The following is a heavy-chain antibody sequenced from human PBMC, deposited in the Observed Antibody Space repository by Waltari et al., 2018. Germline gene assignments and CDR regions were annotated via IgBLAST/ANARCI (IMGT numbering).Heavy chain of an antibody. V-gene: IGHV3-23*01. J-gene: IGHJ6*02. Sequence: EVQVLESGGGLVQPGGSLRLSCAASGFPFSTYAITGVRQAPGKGLEWVSSISDGGDTTYYSGSVKGRFTISRDNSRNTLFLQMNSLRAEDTALYYCVKDWTGDSCSQGCMDVWGQGTTVTVSS. D-gene: IGHD2-21*01. CDR1: GFPFSTYA. CDR3: VKDWTGDSCSQGCMDV. CDR2: ISDGGDTT.